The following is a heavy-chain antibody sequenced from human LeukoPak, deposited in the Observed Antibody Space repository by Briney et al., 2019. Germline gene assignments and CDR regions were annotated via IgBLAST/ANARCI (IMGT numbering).Heavy chain of an antibody. Sequence: SVKVSCKASGGTFSSYAISWVRQAPGQGLEWMGRIIPIFGTANYAQRFQGRVTITTDESTSTAYMELSSLRSEDTAVYYCARDRGVGYSSSYQIDYWGQGTLVTVSS. J-gene: IGHJ4*02. CDR1: GGTFSSYA. V-gene: IGHV1-69*05. D-gene: IGHD6-13*01. CDR3: ARDRGVGYSSSYQIDY. CDR2: IIPIFGTA.